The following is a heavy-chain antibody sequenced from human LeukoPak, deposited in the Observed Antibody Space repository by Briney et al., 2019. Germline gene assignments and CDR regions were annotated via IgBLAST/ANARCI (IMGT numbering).Heavy chain of an antibody. V-gene: IGHV1-69*17. CDR2: IIPIFGIA. Sequence: PGGSLRLSCAASGGTFSSFAINWVRQAPGQGLEWMGGIIPIFGIANYAQKFQGRVTITTDKSTNTAYMELSSLRSEDTAMYYCTKASYYYGSGSLLGAFDIWGQGTMVTVSS. CDR3: TKASYYYGSGSLLGAFDI. J-gene: IGHJ3*02. CDR1: GGTFSSFA. D-gene: IGHD3-10*01.